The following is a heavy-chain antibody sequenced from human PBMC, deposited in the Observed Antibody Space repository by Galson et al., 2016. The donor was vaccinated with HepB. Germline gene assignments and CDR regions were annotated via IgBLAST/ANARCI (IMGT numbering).Heavy chain of an antibody. V-gene: IGHV5-51*01. CDR3: AKFSGPLSGYYYGLDA. J-gene: IGHJ6*02. CDR1: GYSFTNYW. Sequence: QSGAEVKKPGESLKISCKGSGYSFTNYWIAWVRQMPGKGLATMGLIYPDDSDTRYSPPFQGQVTIPADKSVSTSFLQWSSLKASDPAIYYGAKFSGPLSGYYYGLDAWGQGTTVTVSS. CDR2: IYPDDSDT. D-gene: IGHD2-15*01.